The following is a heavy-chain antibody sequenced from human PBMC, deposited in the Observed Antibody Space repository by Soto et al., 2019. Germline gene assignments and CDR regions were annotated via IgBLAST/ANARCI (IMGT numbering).Heavy chain of an antibody. Sequence: EVQLVESGGGLVQPGGSLRLSCAASGFTFSSYDMHWVRQATGKGLEWVSAIGTAGDTYYPGSVKGRFTNSRENAKNSLYLQMNSLRAGDTAVYYCARADSSSWSPAGWYFDLWGRGTLVTVSS. V-gene: IGHV3-13*01. CDR2: IGTAGDT. CDR3: ARADSSSWSPAGWYFDL. D-gene: IGHD6-13*01. J-gene: IGHJ2*01. CDR1: GFTFSSYD.